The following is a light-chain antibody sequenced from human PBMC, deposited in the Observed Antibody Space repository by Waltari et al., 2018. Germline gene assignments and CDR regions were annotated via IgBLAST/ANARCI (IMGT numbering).Light chain of an antibody. V-gene: IGKV3-20*01. Sequence: EIVLTQSPGTLSLSPGERATLSCRASQSVGKFLAWYQQKPGQAPRLLIYDASIRATSIPDRFSGSGSGTDFSLTISRLEPEDFALYYCQHYVRLPVAFGQGTKVGIK. CDR3: QHYVRLPVA. CDR2: DAS. J-gene: IGKJ1*01. CDR1: QSVGKF.